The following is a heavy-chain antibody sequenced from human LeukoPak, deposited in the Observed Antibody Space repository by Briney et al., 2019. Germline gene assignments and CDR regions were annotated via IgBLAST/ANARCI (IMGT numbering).Heavy chain of an antibody. CDR3: ARHLSSSWRRGVWFDP. J-gene: IGHJ5*02. Sequence: SETLSLTCAVYGGSFSGYYWSWIRQPPGKGLEWIGEINHSGSTNYNPSLKSRVTISVDTSKNQFSLKLSSVTAADTAVYYCARHLSSSWRRGVWFDPWGQGTLVTVSS. D-gene: IGHD6-13*01. CDR2: INHSGST. CDR1: GGSFSGYY. V-gene: IGHV4-34*01.